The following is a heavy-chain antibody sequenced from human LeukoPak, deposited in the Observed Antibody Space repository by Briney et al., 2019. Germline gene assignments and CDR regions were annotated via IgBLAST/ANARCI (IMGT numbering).Heavy chain of an antibody. CDR1: GYTFTAHY. CDR2: LNPSSGDT. CDR3: ARPVGTXXTXGGXXXY. V-gene: IGHV1-2*02. D-gene: IGHD1-26*01. J-gene: IGHJ4*02. Sequence: ASVKVSCKTSGYTFTAHYLHWVRQAPGQGPEWVGWLNPSSGDTNFAQKFRGRVTMTRDTSISTAYMELSSLSSDDTAVYYCARPVGTXXTXGGXXXYWXQGTLVTVSS.